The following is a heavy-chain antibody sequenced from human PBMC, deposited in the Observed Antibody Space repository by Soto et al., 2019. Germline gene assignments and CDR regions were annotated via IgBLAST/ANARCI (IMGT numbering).Heavy chain of an antibody. Sequence: SETLSLTCTVSGGSVSSVGYYWSWIRQHPGKGLEWIGYITYSGNTYYNPSLESRVTMSADTSKNQFSLKLSSVTAADTAVYFCVRGGSCTNGVCSVFDYWGQGTLVTVSS. V-gene: IGHV4-31*03. CDR1: GGSVSSVGYY. J-gene: IGHJ4*02. D-gene: IGHD2-8*01. CDR3: VRGGSCTNGVCSVFDY. CDR2: ITYSGNT.